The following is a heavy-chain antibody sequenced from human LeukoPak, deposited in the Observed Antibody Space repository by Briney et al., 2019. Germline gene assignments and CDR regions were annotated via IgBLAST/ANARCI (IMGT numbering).Heavy chain of an antibody. J-gene: IGHJ4*02. CDR3: AREGRGSSGRYYFDY. D-gene: IGHD6-19*01. Sequence: SETLSLTCAVYGGSFSGYYWSWIRQPPGKGLEWIGYIYYSGSTNYNPSLKSRVTISVDTSKNQFSLKLSSVTAADTAVYYCAREGRGSSGRYYFDYWGQGTLVTVSS. CDR1: GGSFSGYY. CDR2: IYYSGST. V-gene: IGHV4-59*01.